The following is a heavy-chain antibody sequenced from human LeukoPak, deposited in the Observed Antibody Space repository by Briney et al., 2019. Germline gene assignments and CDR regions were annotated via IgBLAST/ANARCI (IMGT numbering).Heavy chain of an antibody. CDR3: ATPLDYYDSSGYHQGGD. CDR1: GFTFSSYS. Sequence: GGSLRLSCAASGFTFSSYSMNWVRQAPGKGLEWVANIKQDGSKKNYVDSVKGRFTISRDNAKNSLYLQMNSLRAEDTAVYYCATPLDYYDSSGYHQGGDWGQGTLVTVSS. J-gene: IGHJ4*02. D-gene: IGHD3-22*01. V-gene: IGHV3-7*03. CDR2: IKQDGSKK.